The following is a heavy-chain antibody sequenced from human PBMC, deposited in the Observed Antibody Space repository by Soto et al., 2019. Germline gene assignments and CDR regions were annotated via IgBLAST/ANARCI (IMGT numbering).Heavy chain of an antibody. V-gene: IGHV4-39*01. Sequence: SETLSLTCTVSGGSMDTSSFYWGWIRQPPGKGLEWIGSVYYSGSTYYNPSLESRVTLSVDTSKNQFSLKLSSVTAADTAVYYCARLPLYYNYMDVWGKGTTVTVSS. J-gene: IGHJ6*03. CDR1: GGSMDTSSFY. CDR3: ARLPLYYNYMDV. CDR2: VYYSGST.